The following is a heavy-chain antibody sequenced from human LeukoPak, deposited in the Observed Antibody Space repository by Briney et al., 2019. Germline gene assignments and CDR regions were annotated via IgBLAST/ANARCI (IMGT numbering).Heavy chain of an antibody. CDR2: ISYDGSNK. Sequence: GGSLRLSCAASGFTFSSYAMHWVRQAPGKGLEWVAVISYDGSNKYYADSVKGRFTISRDNSKNTLYLRMNSLRAEDTAVYYCAKDIDAMVGSGWYLDYWGQGTLVTVSS. CDR3: AKDIDAMVGSGWYLDY. CDR1: GFTFSSYA. V-gene: IGHV3-30*04. D-gene: IGHD6-19*01. J-gene: IGHJ4*02.